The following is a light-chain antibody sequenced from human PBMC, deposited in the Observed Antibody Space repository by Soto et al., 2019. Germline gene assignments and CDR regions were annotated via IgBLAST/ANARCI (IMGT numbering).Light chain of an antibody. CDR2: VDSDGSH. J-gene: IGLJ3*02. CDR3: QTWGTGIRV. Sequence: QSVLTQSPSASASLGASVNLTCTLSSGHSSNAITWHQQQPEKGPRFLMKVDSDGSHIKGDGIPDRFSGSTSGAERFLTISSPQSEDEADYYCQTWGTGIRVFGGGTKLTVL. CDR1: SGHSSNA. V-gene: IGLV4-69*01.